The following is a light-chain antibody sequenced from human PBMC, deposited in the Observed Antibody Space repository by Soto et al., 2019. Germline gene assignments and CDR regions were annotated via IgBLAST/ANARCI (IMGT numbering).Light chain of an antibody. J-gene: IGLJ1*01. Sequence: SALTQPASVSGSPGQSITISCTGSSTDVGGYNYVSWYQQHPGKAPKLMISEVSKRPSGVSDRFSGSKSGNTASLTISGLQAEDEADYYCSSNKSSRTFVFGTGTKVAVL. CDR3: SSNKSSRTFV. V-gene: IGLV2-14*01. CDR1: STDVGGYNY. CDR2: EVS.